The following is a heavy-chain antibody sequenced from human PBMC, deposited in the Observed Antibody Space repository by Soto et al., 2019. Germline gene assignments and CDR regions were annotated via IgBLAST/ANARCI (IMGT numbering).Heavy chain of an antibody. CDR3: ARGDGSSSCGMDV. Sequence: QVQLVQSGAEVKKPGASVKVSCKASGYTFTAYYMHWVRQAPGQGLEWMGCINPNSGGANSAQKFQGWVTMTRDTSISTAYMEVSRLRSDDTAVYYCARGDGSSSCGMDVWGQGTAVTVSS. CDR1: GYTFTAYY. D-gene: IGHD1-26*01. V-gene: IGHV1-2*04. J-gene: IGHJ6*02. CDR2: INPNSGGA.